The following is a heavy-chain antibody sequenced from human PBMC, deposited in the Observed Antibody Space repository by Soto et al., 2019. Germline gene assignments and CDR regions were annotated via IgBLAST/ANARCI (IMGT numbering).Heavy chain of an antibody. J-gene: IGHJ4*02. CDR1: GFTFSSFA. Sequence: QVQVVESGGGVVQPGRSLRLSCAASGFTFSSFAIHWVRQAPGKGLEWMAVISYDGSNKYYADSVEGRFTISRDNSKNAVCLQRNSLRPEDTAVYYCARAYPQVGSNYCDYWGQGTLVAVS. V-gene: IGHV3-30*04. D-gene: IGHD1-26*01. CDR2: ISYDGSNK. CDR3: ARAYPQVGSNYCDY.